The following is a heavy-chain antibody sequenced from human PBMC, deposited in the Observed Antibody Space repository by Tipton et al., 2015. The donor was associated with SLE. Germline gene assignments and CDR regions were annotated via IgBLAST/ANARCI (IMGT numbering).Heavy chain of an antibody. CDR2: VHDSVMV. V-gene: IGHV4-59*01. J-gene: IGHJ4*02. CDR1: GGLTRDYF. Sequence: TLSLTCTVSGGLTRDYFWTWIRQPPGRGLEYIGYVHDSVMVNYNPSLKSRVTISADTSRNQFSLTLTSVTAADTAKYYCVRDPALAETGSYFDRWGEGMLVSVSS. D-gene: IGHD1-14*01. CDR3: VRDPALAETGSYFDR.